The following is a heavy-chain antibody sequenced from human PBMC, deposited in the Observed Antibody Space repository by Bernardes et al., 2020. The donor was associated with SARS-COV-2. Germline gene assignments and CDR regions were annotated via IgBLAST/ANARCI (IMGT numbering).Heavy chain of an antibody. CDR3: ARGSGKATREFDN. CDR2: VYYNGGT. J-gene: IGHJ4*02. V-gene: IGHV4-61*01. CDR1: GGSINSGLYY. D-gene: IGHD1-26*01. Sequence: SETLSLTCSVSGGSINSGLYYWSWVRQPPGKGLEWIGNVYYNGGTKYNPSLKSRVSMSIDTSKNQFSLNINSVTAADTAVYYCARGSGKATREFDNWGQGTLVTVSS.